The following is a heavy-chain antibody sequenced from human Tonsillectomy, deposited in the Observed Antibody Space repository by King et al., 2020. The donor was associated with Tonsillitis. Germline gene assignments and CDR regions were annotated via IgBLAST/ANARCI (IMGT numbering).Heavy chain of an antibody. CDR2: TRNKANSYTT. Sequence: VQLVESGGGLVQPGGSLTLSCAASGFTFSDHYMDWVRQAPGKGLEWVGRTRNKANSYTTEYAAAVKGRFTISRDESKNSLNLQMNSLKTEDTAVYYCTADTSGYYEYWGQGTLVTVSS. CDR1: GFTFSDHY. D-gene: IGHD3-22*01. J-gene: IGHJ4*02. V-gene: IGHV3-72*01. CDR3: TADTSGYYEY.